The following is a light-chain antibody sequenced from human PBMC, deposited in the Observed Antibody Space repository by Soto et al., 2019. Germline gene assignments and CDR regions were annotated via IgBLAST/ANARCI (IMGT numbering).Light chain of an antibody. Sequence: EIVLTQSPGTLSLSPGERATLSCRASQSVSCSYLAWYQHKPGQAPRLLIYGASSRATGIPDRFSGSGSGTDFTLTISRLEPEDFAVYYCQQYGSSPPTFGQGTKLEIK. CDR1: QSVSCSY. CDR3: QQYGSSPPT. V-gene: IGKV3-20*01. CDR2: GAS. J-gene: IGKJ2*01.